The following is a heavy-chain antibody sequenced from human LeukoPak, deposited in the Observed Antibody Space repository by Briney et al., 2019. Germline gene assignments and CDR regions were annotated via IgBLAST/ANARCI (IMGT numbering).Heavy chain of an antibody. D-gene: IGHD3-10*01. CDR3: ARVRAGTPNWFDP. CDR2: INPNSGGT. J-gene: IGHJ5*02. V-gene: IGHV1-2*02. Sequence: ASVKVSCKASGYTFTGYYMHWVRQAPGQGLERMGWINPNSGGTNYAQKFQGRVTMTRDTSISTAYMELSRLRSDDTAVYYCARVRAGTPNWFDPWGQGTLVTVSS. CDR1: GYTFTGYY.